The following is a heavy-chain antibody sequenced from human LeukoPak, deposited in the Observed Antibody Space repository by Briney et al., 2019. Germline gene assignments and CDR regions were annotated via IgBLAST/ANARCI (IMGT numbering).Heavy chain of an antibody. CDR3: ARCRVYYYGMDV. D-gene: IGHD5-24*01. J-gene: IGHJ6*02. V-gene: IGHV1-3*01. Sequence: ASAKVSCKASGYTFTSYAMHWVRQAPGQRLEWMGWNNAGNGNTKYSQKFQGRVTITRDTSASTAYMELSSLRSEDTAVYYCARCRVYYYGMDVWGQGTTVTVSS. CDR1: GYTFTSYA. CDR2: NNAGNGNT.